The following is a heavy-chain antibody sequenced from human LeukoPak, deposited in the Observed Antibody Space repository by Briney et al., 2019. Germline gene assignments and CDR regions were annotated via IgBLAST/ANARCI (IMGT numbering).Heavy chain of an antibody. CDR2: IYYTGT. J-gene: IGHJ4*02. D-gene: IGHD7-27*01. CDR3: ASRKLGNDY. Sequence: PSETLSLTCTVSGGSVSGYYWSWIRQSPGKGLEWIGYIYYTGTTYNPSLKSRVTISADTSKSQFSLKLSSVTAADTAVYYCASRKLGNDYWGQGTLVTVSS. V-gene: IGHV4-59*02. CDR1: GGSVSGYY.